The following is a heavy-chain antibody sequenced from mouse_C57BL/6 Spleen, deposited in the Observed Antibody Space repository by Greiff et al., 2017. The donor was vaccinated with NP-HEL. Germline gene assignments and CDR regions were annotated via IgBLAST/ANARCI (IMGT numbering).Heavy chain of an antibody. J-gene: IGHJ4*01. Sequence: QVQLKQSGPGLVAPSQSLSITCTVSGFSLTSYGVHWVRQPPGKGLEWLVVIWSDGSTTYNSALKSRLSISKDNSKSQVFLKMNSLQTDDTAMYYCASSYYSNYEGAMDYWGQGTSVTVSS. D-gene: IGHD2-5*01. CDR1: GFSLTSYG. CDR3: ASSYYSNYEGAMDY. V-gene: IGHV2-6*03. CDR2: IWSDGST.